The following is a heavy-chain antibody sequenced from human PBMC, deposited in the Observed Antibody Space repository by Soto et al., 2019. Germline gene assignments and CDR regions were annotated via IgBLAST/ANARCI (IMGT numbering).Heavy chain of an antibody. Sequence: PSETLSLTCAVSGGSISSGGYSWSWIRQPPGKGLEWIGYIYQSGSTYYNPSLKSRVTISVDRSRNQFSLKLSSVTAADTAVYFCATQIYSNSGAYYYYAMDVWGQGTTVTVPS. CDR2: IYQSGST. CDR1: GGSISSGGYS. CDR3: ATQIYSNSGAYYYYAMDV. V-gene: IGHV4-30-2*01. D-gene: IGHD4-4*01. J-gene: IGHJ6*02.